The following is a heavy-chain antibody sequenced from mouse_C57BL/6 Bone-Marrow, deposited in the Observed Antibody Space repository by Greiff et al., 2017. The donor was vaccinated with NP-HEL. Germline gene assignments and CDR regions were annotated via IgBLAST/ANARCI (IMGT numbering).Heavy chain of an antibody. J-gene: IGHJ4*01. D-gene: IGHD2-4*01. CDR2: ISSGSSTI. Sequence: EVKVVESGGGLVKPGGSLKLSCAASGFTFSDYGMHWVRQAPEKGLEWVAYISSGSSTIYYADTVKGRFTISRDNAKNTLFLQMTSLRSEDTAMYYCASYDYGDYAMDYWGQGTSVTVSS. CDR3: ASYDYGDYAMDY. CDR1: GFTFSDYG. V-gene: IGHV5-17*01.